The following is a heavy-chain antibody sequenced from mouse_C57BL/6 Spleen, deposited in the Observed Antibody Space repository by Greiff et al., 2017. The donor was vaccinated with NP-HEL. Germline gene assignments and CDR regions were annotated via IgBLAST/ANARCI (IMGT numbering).Heavy chain of an antibody. Sequence: QVQLQQSGAELVRPGASVTLSCKASGYTFTDYEMHWVKQTPVHGLEWIGAIDPETGGTAYNQKFKGKVILTADKSSSTAYMELRSLTSEDSAVYYCTRESSSSEFAYWGQGTLVTVSA. CDR3: TRESSSSEFAY. CDR2: IDPETGGT. V-gene: IGHV1-15*01. CDR1: GYTFTDYE. J-gene: IGHJ3*01. D-gene: IGHD1-3*01.